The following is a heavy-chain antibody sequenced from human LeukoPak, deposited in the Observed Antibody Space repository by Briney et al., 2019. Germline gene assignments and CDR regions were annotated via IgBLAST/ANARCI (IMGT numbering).Heavy chain of an antibody. CDR2: IKCDGSEK. Sequence: GGSLRLSCAASGFTFSNSWMPWVCQAPEKGLEWVADIKCDGSEKFYVDSVKGRFTISRDNAKNSLYLQVNSLRAEDMTVYYCVRGVGSSTSCYVRAFDIWGQGTMVTVSS. V-gene: IGHV3-52*01. D-gene: IGHD2-2*01. CDR1: GFTFSNSW. CDR3: VRGVGSSTSCYVRAFDI. J-gene: IGHJ3*02.